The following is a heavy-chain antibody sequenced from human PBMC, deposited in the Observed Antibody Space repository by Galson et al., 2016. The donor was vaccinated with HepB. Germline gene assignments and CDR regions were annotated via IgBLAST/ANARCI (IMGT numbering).Heavy chain of an antibody. CDR2: INPTGGST. CDR3: ARGSWLAQNEYYFDF. CDR1: GYTFTNYY. J-gene: IGHJ4*01. V-gene: IGHV1-46*01. Sequence: SVKVSCKASGYTFTNYYMHWVRQAPGQGPEWMGMINPTGGSTFYAEKFQGRVTMTRDTSTSTLNIELRSLRSEYTAVYYCARGSWLAQNEYYFDFWGHGTLVTVSS. D-gene: IGHD6-19*01.